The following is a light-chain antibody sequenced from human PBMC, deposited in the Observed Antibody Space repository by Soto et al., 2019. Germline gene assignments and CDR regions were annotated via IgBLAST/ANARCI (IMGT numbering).Light chain of an antibody. Sequence: ELVLTQSPDTLSLSPGERATLSCRASQSVSSDFLVWYQQKPGQAPRLLIYGGSSRATGIPDRLNGGGSGTDFILSISRLEPEDFAMYYCQHYDNPSPSITFGPRTKVDIK. J-gene: IGKJ3*01. CDR2: GGS. V-gene: IGKV3-20*01. CDR1: QSVSSDF. CDR3: QHYDNPSPSIT.